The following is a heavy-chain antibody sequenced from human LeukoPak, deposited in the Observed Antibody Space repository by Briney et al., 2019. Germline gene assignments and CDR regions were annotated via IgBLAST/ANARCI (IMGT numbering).Heavy chain of an antibody. Sequence: ASVKVSCKASGYTFTGYYMHWVRQAPGQGLEWMGWINPNSGGTNYAQKFQGRVTMTRDTSISTAYMELSRLRSDDTAVYYCAREVMATTNANNWFDPWGQGTLVTVSS. CDR2: INPNSGGT. CDR3: AREVMATTNANNWFDP. D-gene: IGHD5-24*01. V-gene: IGHV1-2*02. CDR1: GYTFTGYY. J-gene: IGHJ5*02.